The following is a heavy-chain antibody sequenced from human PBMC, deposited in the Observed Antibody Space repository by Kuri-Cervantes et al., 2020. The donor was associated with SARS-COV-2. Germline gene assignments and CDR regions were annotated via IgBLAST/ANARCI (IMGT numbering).Heavy chain of an antibody. D-gene: IGHD1-20*01. Sequence: GSLRLSCTVSGGSISSSSYYWGWIRQPPGMGLEWIGSIYYSGSTYYNPSLKSRVAISVDTSKNQFSLKLSSVTAADTAVYYCARHTITGPFDYWGQGTLVTVSS. CDR2: IYYSGST. J-gene: IGHJ4*02. CDR1: GGSISSSSYY. V-gene: IGHV4-39*01. CDR3: ARHTITGPFDY.